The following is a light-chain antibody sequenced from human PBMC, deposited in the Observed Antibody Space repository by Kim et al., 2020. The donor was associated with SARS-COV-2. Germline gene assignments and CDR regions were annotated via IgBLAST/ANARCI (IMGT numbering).Light chain of an antibody. Sequence: SVALGQTARITCGGNNIGSKNVHWYQQKPGQAPALVIYRDSNRPSGIPERFSGSNSGNTATLTISRAQAGDEADYYCQVWDSSTVVFGGGTKLTVL. J-gene: IGLJ2*01. CDR3: QVWDSSTVV. CDR2: RDS. V-gene: IGLV3-9*01. CDR1: NIGSKN.